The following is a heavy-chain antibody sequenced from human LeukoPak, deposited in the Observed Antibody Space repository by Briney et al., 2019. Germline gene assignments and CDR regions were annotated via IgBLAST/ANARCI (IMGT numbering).Heavy chain of an antibody. J-gene: IGHJ5*02. CDR3: ARGGIAAADNWFDP. V-gene: IGHV4-34*01. Sequence: PSETLSLTCAAYGGSFSGYYWSWIRQPPGKGLEWIGEINHSGSTNYNPSLKSRVTISVDTSKNQFSLKLSSVTAADTAVYYCARGGIAAADNWFDPWGQGTLVTVSS. CDR1: GGSFSGYY. D-gene: IGHD6-13*01. CDR2: INHSGST.